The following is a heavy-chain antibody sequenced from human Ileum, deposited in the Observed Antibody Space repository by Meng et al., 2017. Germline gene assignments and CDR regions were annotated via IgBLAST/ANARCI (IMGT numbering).Heavy chain of an antibody. V-gene: IGHV3-23*01. CDR2: ISGSGGSE. Sequence: GESLKISCAASGFTFTNYAMSWVRQAPGKGLEWVSAISGSGGSEFYADSVKGRFTVSRDNSKNTLYLQMNSLRAEDTAVYYCARPLRYCSGGSCYSAYGMDVWGQGTTVTVSS. CDR3: ARPLRYCSGGSCYSAYGMDV. D-gene: IGHD2-15*01. J-gene: IGHJ6*02. CDR1: GFTFTNYA.